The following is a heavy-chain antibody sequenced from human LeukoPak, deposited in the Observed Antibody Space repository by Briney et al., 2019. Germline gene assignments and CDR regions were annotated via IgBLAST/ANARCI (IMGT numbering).Heavy chain of an antibody. V-gene: IGHV3-23*01. CDR2: ICGGGDRT. D-gene: IGHD3-10*01. CDR1: GFMFASVG. Sequence: SGGSLRLSCVASGFMFASVGMNWVRKAPGKGLEWVSSICGGGDRTYYADSVKGRFTVSRDNSKNTLYLQMNSLRAEDTALYYCAKGDFYGSGRDYYYYMDVWGKGTTVTISS. CDR3: AKGDFYGSGRDYYYYMDV. J-gene: IGHJ6*03.